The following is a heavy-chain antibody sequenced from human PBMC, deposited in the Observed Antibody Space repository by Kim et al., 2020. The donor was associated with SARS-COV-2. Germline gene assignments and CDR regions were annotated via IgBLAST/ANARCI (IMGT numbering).Heavy chain of an antibody. CDR1: GGTFSSYA. CDR2: IIPIFGTA. V-gene: IGHV1-69*13. CDR3: AKLPNWNDDHDAFDI. Sequence: SVKVSCKASGGTFSSYAISWVRQAPGQGLEWMGGIIPIFGTANYAQKFQGRVTITADESTSTAYMELSSLRSEDTAVYYCAKLPNWNDDHDAFDIWGQGTMVTVSS. D-gene: IGHD1-1*01. J-gene: IGHJ3*02.